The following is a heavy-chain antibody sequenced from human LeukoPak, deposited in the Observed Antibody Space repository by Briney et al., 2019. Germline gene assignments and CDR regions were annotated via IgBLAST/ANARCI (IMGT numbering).Heavy chain of an antibody. Sequence: GGSLRLSCVASGFTFGSYTMSWVRQAPGKGLEWVSAISGSGGSTYYADSVKGRFTISRDNSKNTLYLQMNSLRAEDTAVYYCAKYSGAWGQTHSEFDYWGQGTLVTVSS. V-gene: IGHV3-23*01. CDR3: AKYSGAWGQTHSEFDY. J-gene: IGHJ4*02. D-gene: IGHD3-10*01. CDR2: ISGSGGST. CDR1: GFTFGSYT.